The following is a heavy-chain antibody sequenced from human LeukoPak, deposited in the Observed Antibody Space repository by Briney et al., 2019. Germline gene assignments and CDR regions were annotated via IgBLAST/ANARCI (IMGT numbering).Heavy chain of an antibody. CDR3: AKGQQNWYYYYMDV. CDR2: ISGSGGST. CDR1: GFTFSSYA. V-gene: IGHV3-23*01. D-gene: IGHD1-1*01. J-gene: IGHJ6*03. Sequence: GGSLRLSCAASGFTFSSYAMSWVRQAPGKGLEWVSAISGSGGSTYYADSVKGRFTISRDNSKNTLYLQMNSLRAEDTAVYYCAKGQQNWYYYYMDVWGKGTTVTASS.